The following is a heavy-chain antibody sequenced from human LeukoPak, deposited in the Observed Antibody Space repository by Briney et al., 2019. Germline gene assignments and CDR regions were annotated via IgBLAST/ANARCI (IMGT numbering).Heavy chain of an antibody. V-gene: IGHV3-23*01. J-gene: IGHJ4*02. CDR3: AKLGDIVVVPAAPFDY. D-gene: IGHD2-2*01. Sequence: GRSLRLSWAAYGFTFSGYAMTWVRQAPGKGLEWVSAISGSGGSTYYADSVKGRFTISRDNSKNTLYLQMNSLRAEDTAVYYCAKLGDIVVVPAAPFDYWGQGTLVTVSS. CDR1: GFTFSGYA. CDR2: ISGSGGST.